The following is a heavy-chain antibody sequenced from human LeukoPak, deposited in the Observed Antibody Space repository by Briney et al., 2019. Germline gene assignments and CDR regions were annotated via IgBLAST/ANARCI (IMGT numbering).Heavy chain of an antibody. Sequence: NPSETLSLTCTVSGGSISSYYWSWIRQPPGKGLEWIGYIYYSGSTNYNPSLKSRVTISVDTSRNQFSLKLSSVTAADTAVYYCARVGYYDSSGYYYYRQEGFDYWGQGTLVTVSS. CDR3: ARVGYYDSSGYYYYRQEGFDY. CDR2: IYYSGST. J-gene: IGHJ4*02. D-gene: IGHD3-22*01. V-gene: IGHV4-59*01. CDR1: GGSISSYY.